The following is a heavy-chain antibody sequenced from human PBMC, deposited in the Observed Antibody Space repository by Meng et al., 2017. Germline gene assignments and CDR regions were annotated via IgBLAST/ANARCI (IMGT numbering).Heavy chain of an antibody. J-gene: IGHJ5*02. D-gene: IGHD6-13*01. CDR2: IKQDGSEK. Sequence: GGSLRLSCAASGFTFSSYWMSWVRQAPGKGLEWVANIKQDGSEKYYVDSVKGRFTISRDNAKNSLYLQMNSLRAEDTAVYYCARDFSQQLVHGGSDWFDPWGQGTLVTVSS. V-gene: IGHV3-7*01. CDR1: GFTFSSYW. CDR3: ARDFSQQLVHGGSDWFDP.